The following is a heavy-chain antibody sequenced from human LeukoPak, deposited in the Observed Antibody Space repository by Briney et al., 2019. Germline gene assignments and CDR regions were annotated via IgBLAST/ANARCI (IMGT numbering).Heavy chain of an antibody. J-gene: IGHJ4*02. CDR3: ARSYGHSIDY. D-gene: IGHD3-10*01. V-gene: IGHV3-23*01. Sequence: GGSLRLSCLTSGFTFSTNAMSWVRQAPGKGLEWVSTIGSGTYYADSVKGRFTISRENSKSTLYLQMNSLKAEDMALYYCARSYGHSIDYWGQGTLVTVSS. CDR1: GFTFSTNA. CDR2: IGSGT.